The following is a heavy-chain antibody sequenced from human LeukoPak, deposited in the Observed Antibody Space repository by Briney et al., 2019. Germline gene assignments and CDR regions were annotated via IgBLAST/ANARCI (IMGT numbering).Heavy chain of an antibody. J-gene: IGHJ3*02. Sequence: GGSLRLSCAASGFTLSSYWMHLVRQAAGKGLVWVSRINSDGSSTSYADSVKGRLTISRDNAKNTLYLQMNSLRAEDTAVYYCARDKLGVAFDIWGQGTMVTVSS. CDR2: INSDGSST. CDR1: GFTLSSYW. D-gene: IGHD3-16*01. CDR3: ARDKLGVAFDI. V-gene: IGHV3-74*01.